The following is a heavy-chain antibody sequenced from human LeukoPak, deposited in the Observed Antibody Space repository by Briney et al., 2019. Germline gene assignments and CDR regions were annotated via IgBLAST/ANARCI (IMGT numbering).Heavy chain of an antibody. CDR3: ARQFRPAFGGVIAGNWFDP. V-gene: IGHV3-21*01. CDR1: GFTFSSYS. CDR2: ISSSSSYI. Sequence: PGGSLRLSCAASGFTFSSYSMNWVRQAPGKGLEWVSSISSSSSYIYYADSVKGRFTISRDNAKNSLYLQMNSLRAEDTAVYYCARQFRPAFGGVIAGNWFDPWGQGTLVTVSS. J-gene: IGHJ5*02. D-gene: IGHD3-16*02.